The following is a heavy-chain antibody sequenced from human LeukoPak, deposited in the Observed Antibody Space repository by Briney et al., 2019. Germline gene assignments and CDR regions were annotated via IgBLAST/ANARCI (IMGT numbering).Heavy chain of an antibody. D-gene: IGHD6-19*01. V-gene: IGHV6-1*01. J-gene: IGHJ4*02. CDR3: ARDKGSSGWLSYFDY. CDR1: GDSVSSNSAA. CDR2: TYYRSKWYN. Sequence: SQTLSLTCAISGDSVSSNSAAWNWIRQSPSRGLGWLGRTYYRSKWYNDYAVSVKSRITINPDTSKNQFSLQLNSMTPEDTAVYYCARDKGSSGWLSYFDYWGQGTLVTVSS.